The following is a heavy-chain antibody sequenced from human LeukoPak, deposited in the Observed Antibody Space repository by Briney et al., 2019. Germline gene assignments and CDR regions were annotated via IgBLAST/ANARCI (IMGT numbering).Heavy chain of an antibody. V-gene: IGHV3-23*01. CDR3: AKDSSASFYCGGGACYSNY. J-gene: IGHJ4*02. CDR2: ISNSDDGR. CDR1: GFTFSSYA. D-gene: IGHD2-15*01. Sequence: PGGSLRLSCAASGFTFSSYAMSWVRQAPGKGLEWVSAISNSDDGRYYADSAKGRFTISRDNSKNTLYLQMNSLRTEDTAVYYCAKDSSASFYCGGGACYSNYWGQGTLVTVSS.